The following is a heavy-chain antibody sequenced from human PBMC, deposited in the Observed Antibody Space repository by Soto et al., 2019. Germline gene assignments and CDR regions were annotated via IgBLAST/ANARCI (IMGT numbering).Heavy chain of an antibody. V-gene: IGHV1-2*02. CDR3: ARSIAARRTVDY. D-gene: IGHD6-6*01. CDR1: GYTFTAYY. CDR2: VNPNSGGT. Sequence: GASVKVSCKXSGYTFTAYYMHWVRQAPGQGLEWMGWVNPNSGGTNYAQKFQGRVTMTRDTSITTAYMELSRLRSDDTAVYYCARSIAARRTVDYWGQGTLVTVSS. J-gene: IGHJ4*01.